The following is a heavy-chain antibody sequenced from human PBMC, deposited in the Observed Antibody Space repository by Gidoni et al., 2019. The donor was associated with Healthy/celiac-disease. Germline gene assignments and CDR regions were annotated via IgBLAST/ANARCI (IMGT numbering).Heavy chain of an antibody. Sequence: EVQLVESGGGLVPPGGSLTLSCAASGFTFRCSARHWVRQASGKGLEWVGRIRSKANSYSTAYAASVKGRFTISRYDSKNTAYLQMNSLKPEDTAVYYCTRHPQGYGMDVWGQGTTVTVSS. CDR3: TRHPQGYGMDV. CDR1: GFTFRCSA. V-gene: IGHV3-73*02. CDR2: IRSKANSYST. J-gene: IGHJ6*02.